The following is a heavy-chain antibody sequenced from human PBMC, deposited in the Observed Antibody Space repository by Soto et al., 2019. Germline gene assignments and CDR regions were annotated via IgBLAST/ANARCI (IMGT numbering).Heavy chain of an antibody. Sequence: PGESLKISCKSTGYSFTSYWLGWVRQMTGKRQEWMGVIYPGDSDTRYSPSFQGQVTISADKSISTAYLQWSSLKASDTAMYYCTSISAAGKNRHCKDVWGQRTTVSGSS. CDR1: GYSFTSYW. J-gene: IGHJ6*01. CDR3: TSISAAGKNRHCKDV. D-gene: IGHD6-13*01. CDR2: IYPGDSDT. V-gene: IGHV5-51*01.